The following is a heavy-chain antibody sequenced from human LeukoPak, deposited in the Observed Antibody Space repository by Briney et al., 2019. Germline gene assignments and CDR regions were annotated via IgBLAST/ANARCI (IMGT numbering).Heavy chain of an antibody. V-gene: IGHV3-48*04. CDR3: ARDRDWSFDC. CDR1: GFSFSEHS. J-gene: IGHJ4*02. CDR2: IRGSSSAM. Sequence: PGGSLRLSCAASGFSFSEHSMNWVRQAPGKGLEWVSNIRGSSSAMNYADSVKGRFTISRDNAKNSLYLEMSSLRAEDTAVYYCARDRDWSFDCWGLGTLVSVSS. D-gene: IGHD3-9*01.